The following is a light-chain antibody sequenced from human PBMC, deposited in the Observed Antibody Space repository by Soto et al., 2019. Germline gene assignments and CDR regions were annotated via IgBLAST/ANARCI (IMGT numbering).Light chain of an antibody. Sequence: EIVLTQSPGTLSLSPGERATLSCRASQSVSSNYLAWYQQKPGQAPSLLIYGASSRATGIPDRFSGSGSGTDFTLTISSMEADDFGMYFCQQYGNSAPITFGQGTRVEIE. J-gene: IGKJ5*01. V-gene: IGKV3-20*01. CDR2: GAS. CDR3: QQYGNSAPIT. CDR1: QSVSSNY.